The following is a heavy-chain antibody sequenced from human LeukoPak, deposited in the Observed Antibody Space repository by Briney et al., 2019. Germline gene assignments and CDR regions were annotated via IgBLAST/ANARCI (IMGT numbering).Heavy chain of an antibody. CDR1: GDSASSNSAA. V-gene: IGHV6-1*01. CDR3: TRGAPVGSSREFDY. J-gene: IGHJ4*02. D-gene: IGHD5-24*01. Sequence: SQTLSLTCDISGDSASSNSAAWNWIRQSPLRGLEWLGRTYYRSKWYNDYAVSVKSRITINPDTSKNQFSLQLNSVTPEDTAVYYCTRGAPVGSSREFDYWGQGTLVTVSS. CDR2: TYYRSKWYN.